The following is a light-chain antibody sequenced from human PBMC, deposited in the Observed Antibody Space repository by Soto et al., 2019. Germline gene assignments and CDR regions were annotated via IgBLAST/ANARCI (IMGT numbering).Light chain of an antibody. CDR3: QQYNSYWT. CDR1: QSISSR. CDR2: KAS. V-gene: IGKV1-5*03. Sequence: EIQMTQCPSTLSASVGDRVTITCRASQSISSRLAWYQQKPGKAPKLLIYKASSLDSGIPARFSGSGSGTEFTLTISSLQPDDFATYYCQQYNSYWTFGQGTKVEIK. J-gene: IGKJ1*01.